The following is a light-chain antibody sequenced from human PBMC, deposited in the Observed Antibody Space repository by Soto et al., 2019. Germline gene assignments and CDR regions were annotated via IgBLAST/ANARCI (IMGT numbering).Light chain of an antibody. CDR3: QQYNNWPRT. V-gene: IGKV3-15*01. Sequence: EIVMTQSPATLSASPGERATLSCRASQSISNNLAWYQQKPGQAPRLLIYGASTMATAIPARFSGSESGTDFTLSISSLQPEDFAVYYCQQYNNWPRTFGQGTKVDIK. J-gene: IGKJ1*01. CDR1: QSISNN. CDR2: GAS.